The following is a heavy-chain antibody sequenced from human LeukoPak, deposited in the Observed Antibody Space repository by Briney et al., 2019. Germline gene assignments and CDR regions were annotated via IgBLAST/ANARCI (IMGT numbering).Heavy chain of an antibody. CDR1: GFTFSNYA. CDR2: ISGGTGTP. D-gene: IGHD4-17*01. Sequence: GGSLRLSCAASGFTFSNYAMSWVRQAPGEGLDWVSGISGGTGTPFYAGSVKGRFTISRDNSKNTLYLQMSSLRGEDTAVYFCAKRRTTVITMDYFDYWGQGTLATVSS. CDR3: AKRRTTVITMDYFDY. J-gene: IGHJ4*02. V-gene: IGHV3-23*01.